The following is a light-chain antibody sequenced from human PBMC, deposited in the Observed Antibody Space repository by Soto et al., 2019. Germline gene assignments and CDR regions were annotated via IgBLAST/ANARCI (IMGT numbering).Light chain of an antibody. V-gene: IGKV1-5*03. J-gene: IGKJ1*01. CDR3: QQYNRPPWT. Sequence: DIQMTQSPSTLSASVGDRVTITCRASQSISSWLAWYQQKPGKAPKLLIYKASSLESGVPSRFSGSGSGTEFTLTISSLQPDDFATYYCQQYNRPPWTFGQGTKVEIK. CDR1: QSISSW. CDR2: KAS.